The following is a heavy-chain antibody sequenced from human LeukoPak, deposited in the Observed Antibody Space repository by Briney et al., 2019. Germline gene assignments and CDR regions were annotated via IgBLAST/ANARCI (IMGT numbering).Heavy chain of an antibody. J-gene: IGHJ6*02. V-gene: IGHV1-18*01. Sequence: ASAKVSCKASGYTFTSYGISWVRQAPGQGLEWMGWISAYNGNTNYAQKLQGRVTMTTDTSTSTAYMELRSLRSDDTAVYYCARAGIAAAGANYYYYGMDVWGQGTTVTVSS. CDR3: ARAGIAAAGANYYYYGMDV. CDR2: ISAYNGNT. CDR1: GYTFTSYG. D-gene: IGHD6-13*01.